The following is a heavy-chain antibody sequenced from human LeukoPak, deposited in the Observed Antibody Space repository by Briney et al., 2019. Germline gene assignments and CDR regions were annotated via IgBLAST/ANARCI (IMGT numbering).Heavy chain of an antibody. CDR3: VRGAPIRVAVAATFDP. CDR1: GFTFTTYS. J-gene: IGHJ5*02. D-gene: IGHD6-19*01. Sequence: GASVKVSCKTSGFTFTTYSMHWVRQAPGERLEWMGWIIAANGNTQYSQKFQGRVTITRDTSASTAYMELSSLRSEDTAVYYCVRGAPIRVAVAATFDPWGQGTLVTVSS. V-gene: IGHV1-3*01. CDR2: IIAANGNT.